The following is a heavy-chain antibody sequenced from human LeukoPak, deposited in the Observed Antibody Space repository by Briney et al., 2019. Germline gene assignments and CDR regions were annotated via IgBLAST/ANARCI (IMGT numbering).Heavy chain of an antibody. CDR2: ISSSSSTI. CDR1: GFTFSSYS. D-gene: IGHD3-22*01. V-gene: IGHV3-48*01. J-gene: IGHJ4*02. Sequence: GGSERLSCAASGFTFSSYSMNWIRQAPGKGLEWVSYISSSSSTIYYADSVKGRFTISRDNAKNSLYLQMNSLRAEDTAVYYCAGTGAYYYDSSGYYWFDYWGQGTLVTVSS. CDR3: AGTGAYYYDSSGYYWFDY.